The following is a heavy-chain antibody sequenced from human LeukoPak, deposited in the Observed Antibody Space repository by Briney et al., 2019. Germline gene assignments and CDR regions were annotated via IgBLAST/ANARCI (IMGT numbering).Heavy chain of an antibody. Sequence: SGGSLRLSCAASGFTFSSYSMNWVRQAPGKGLEWVSSISSSSSYIYYADPVKGRFTISRDNAKNSLYLQMNSLRAEDTAVYYCARAEVTGLYYYYYYMDVWGKGTTVTVSS. CDR1: GFTFSSYS. D-gene: IGHD4-11*01. J-gene: IGHJ6*03. CDR2: ISSSSSYI. CDR3: ARAEVTGLYYYYYYMDV. V-gene: IGHV3-21*01.